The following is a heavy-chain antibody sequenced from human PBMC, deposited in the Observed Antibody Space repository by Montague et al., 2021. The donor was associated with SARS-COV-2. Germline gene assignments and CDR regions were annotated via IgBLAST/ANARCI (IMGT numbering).Heavy chain of an antibody. CDR2: ISSSGSTI. CDR3: ARSYDILTGYQSQALDY. CDR1: GFTFSSYE. D-gene: IGHD3-9*01. V-gene: IGHV3-48*03. Sequence: SLRLSCAASGFTFSSYEMNWVRQAPGEGLEWVSYISSSGSTIYYADSVKGRFTISRDNAKNSLYLQMNSLRAEDTAVYYCARSYDILTGYQSQALDYWGQGTLVTVSS. J-gene: IGHJ4*02.